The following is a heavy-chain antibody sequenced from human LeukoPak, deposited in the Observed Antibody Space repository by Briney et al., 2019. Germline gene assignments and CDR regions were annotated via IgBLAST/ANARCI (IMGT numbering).Heavy chain of an antibody. Sequence: GESLKISCKGSGYSFTTHWIGWVRQMPGKGLEWMGIIYPGGSATRYSPSFQGHVTISADKSISTAYLQWSSLKASDTAMYYCAKHGSGYEPDYWGQGTLVTVSS. V-gene: IGHV5-51*01. D-gene: IGHD5-12*01. CDR1: GYSFTTHW. CDR2: IYPGGSAT. CDR3: AKHGSGYEPDY. J-gene: IGHJ4*02.